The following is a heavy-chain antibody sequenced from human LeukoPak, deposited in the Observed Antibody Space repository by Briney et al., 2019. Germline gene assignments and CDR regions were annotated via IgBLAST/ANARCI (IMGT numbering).Heavy chain of an antibody. V-gene: IGHV3-74*01. Sequence: GWCLRLSCAASGFTFTSYWLHWVRQAPGKGLVWVSRINSDGGSTIYADSVKGRFTIFRDNAEYTLYLRMNSLRAEDTALYYCARGGYRHGFDIWGQGTMVTVSA. J-gene: IGHJ3*02. D-gene: IGHD3-16*02. CDR3: ARGGYRHGFDI. CDR1: GFTFTSYW. CDR2: INSDGGST.